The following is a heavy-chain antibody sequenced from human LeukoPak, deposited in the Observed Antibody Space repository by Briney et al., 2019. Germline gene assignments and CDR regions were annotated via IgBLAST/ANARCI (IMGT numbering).Heavy chain of an antibody. CDR2: IYYSGST. Sequence: SETLSLTCTVSGGSICSYYWSWIRQPPGKGLEWIGYIYYSGSTNYNPSLKSRVTISVDTSKNQFSLKLSSVTAADTAVYYCATTHYYDSSGYYLDAFDIWGQGTMVTVSS. V-gene: IGHV4-59*08. CDR3: ATTHYYDSSGYYLDAFDI. CDR1: GGSICSYY. J-gene: IGHJ3*02. D-gene: IGHD3-22*01.